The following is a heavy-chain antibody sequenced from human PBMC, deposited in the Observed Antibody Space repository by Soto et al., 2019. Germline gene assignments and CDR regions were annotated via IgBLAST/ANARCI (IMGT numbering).Heavy chain of an antibody. CDR2: ISGSGGTT. Sequence: EVQLLESGGGLVQPGGSLRLSCAASGFTFSNYAIAWVRQAPGKGLEWVSGISGSGGTTYYADSVKGRFTISRDNSKAPLHLQMNSLRAEDTAVYYCAKTPRQWLVYFDYWGQGALVTVSS. CDR3: AKTPRQWLVYFDY. D-gene: IGHD6-19*01. V-gene: IGHV3-23*01. J-gene: IGHJ4*02. CDR1: GFTFSNYA.